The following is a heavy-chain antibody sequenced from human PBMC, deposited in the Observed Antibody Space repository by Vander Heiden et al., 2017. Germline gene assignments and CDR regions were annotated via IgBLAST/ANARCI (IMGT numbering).Heavy chain of an antibody. J-gene: IGHJ6*02. V-gene: IGHV1-69*01. CDR2: IIPIFGTA. CDR1: GGTFSSYR. D-gene: IGHD3-9*01. Sequence: QVQLAQSGAEVKNPGPSAKVPCKASGGTFSSYRIRWVRQARGQGLEWMEGIIPIFGTADYAQKFQGRVTITADESTSTAYMELSSLRSEDTAVYYCARGSYDILTSYYNQYPYYYGMDVWGQGTTVTVSS. CDR3: ARGSYDILTSYYNQYPYYYGMDV.